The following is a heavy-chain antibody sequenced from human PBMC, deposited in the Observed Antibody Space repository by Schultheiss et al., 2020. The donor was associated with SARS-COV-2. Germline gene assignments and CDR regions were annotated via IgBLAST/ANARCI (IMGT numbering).Heavy chain of an antibody. Sequence: ASVKVSCKASGYTFTGYYMHWVRQAPGQGLEWMGWINPNSGGTNYAQKFQGWVTMTRDTSISTAYMELSSLRSEDTAVYYCARGSYEYYFDYWGQGTLVTVSS. CDR3: ARGSYEYYFDY. D-gene: IGHD1-26*01. V-gene: IGHV1-2*04. J-gene: IGHJ4*02. CDR1: GYTFTGYY. CDR2: INPNSGGT.